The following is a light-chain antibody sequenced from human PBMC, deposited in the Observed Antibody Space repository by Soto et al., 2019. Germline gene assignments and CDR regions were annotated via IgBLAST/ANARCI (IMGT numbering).Light chain of an antibody. CDR1: QSISSY. V-gene: IGKV1-39*01. CDR2: AAS. J-gene: IGKJ4*01. CDR3: QQSYRTPLT. Sequence: DIQMTQSPSSLSASVGDRVTITCLASQSISSYLNWYQQKPGKAPKLLIYAASSLQSGVPSRFSGSGSGTDFTLTISSLQPEDFATYYCQQSYRTPLTVGGGTKVEI.